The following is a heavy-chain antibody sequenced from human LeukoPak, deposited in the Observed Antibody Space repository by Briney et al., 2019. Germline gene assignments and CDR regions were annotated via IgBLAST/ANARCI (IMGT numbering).Heavy chain of an antibody. J-gene: IGHJ4*02. D-gene: IGHD2-21*02. Sequence: GGSLRLSCAASGFTFSSYGMHWVRQAPGKGLEWVAFIRYDGSNKYYADSVKGRFTISRDNSKNTLYLQMNSLRAEDTAVYYCARGGVVVTALYYFDYWGQGTLVTVSS. CDR2: IRYDGSNK. V-gene: IGHV3-30*02. CDR3: ARGGVVVTALYYFDY. CDR1: GFTFSSYG.